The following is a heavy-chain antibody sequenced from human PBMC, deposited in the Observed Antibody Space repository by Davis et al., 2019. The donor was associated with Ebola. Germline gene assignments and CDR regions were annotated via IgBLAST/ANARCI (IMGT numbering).Heavy chain of an antibody. Sequence: ASVKVSCKASGYTFTSYGISWVRQAPGQGLEWMGRINPNSGGTNYAQKFQGRVTMTRDTSISTAYMELSSLRSEDTAVYYCARGPLRTIFGVVITDGMDVWGKGTTVTVSS. CDR3: ARGPLRTIFGVVITDGMDV. V-gene: IGHV1-2*06. CDR2: INPNSGGT. D-gene: IGHD3-3*01. J-gene: IGHJ6*04. CDR1: GYTFTSYG.